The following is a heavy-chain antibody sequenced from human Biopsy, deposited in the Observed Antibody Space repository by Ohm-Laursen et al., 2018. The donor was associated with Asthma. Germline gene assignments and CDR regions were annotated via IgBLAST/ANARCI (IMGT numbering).Heavy chain of an antibody. J-gene: IGHJ6*02. V-gene: IGHV1-2*06. CDR3: ARGSKIGRPRLVFNWVRTDYYYGLDV. Sequence: ASVKVSCKASGYTFNAFYIHWVRQAPGQGLEWMGRINPKSGSTYYAHKFQGRVTMTRDTSINTVYMELSSLRSDDTAVYYCARGSKIGRPRLVFNWVRTDYYYGLDVWGQGTTVTVSS. CDR2: INPKSGST. D-gene: IGHD7-27*01. CDR1: GYTFNAFY.